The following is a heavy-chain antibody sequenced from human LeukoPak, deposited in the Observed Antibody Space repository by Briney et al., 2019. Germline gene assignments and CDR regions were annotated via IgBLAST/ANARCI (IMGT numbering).Heavy chain of an antibody. D-gene: IGHD2-15*01. Sequence: SETLSLTCTVSGGSISSYYWSWIRQPAGKGLEWIGRIYTSGSTNYNPSLKSRVTMSVDTSKNQFSLKLGSVTAADTAVYYCARYYSGYYYYYYMDVWGKGTTVTVSS. CDR3: ARYYSGYYYYYYMDV. CDR1: GGSISSYY. V-gene: IGHV4-4*07. CDR2: IYTSGST. J-gene: IGHJ6*03.